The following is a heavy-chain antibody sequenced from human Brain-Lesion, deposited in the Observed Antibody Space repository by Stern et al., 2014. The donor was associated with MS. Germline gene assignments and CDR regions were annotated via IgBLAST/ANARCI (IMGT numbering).Heavy chain of an antibody. J-gene: IGHJ4*02. CDR1: GFTYTDYW. CDR2: ISNDGNHK. CDR3: AKHLAERPFDY. D-gene: IGHD1-1*01. Sequence: MQLVESGGGLVQPGGSLRLSCAASGFTYTDYWMRWVRQAPGKGPAWVAVISNDGNHKYYAGSVKDRFTISRDNSKNTLYLQMNSLRVEDTAVYYCAKHLAERPFDYWGQGTLVTVSS. V-gene: IGHV3-30*18.